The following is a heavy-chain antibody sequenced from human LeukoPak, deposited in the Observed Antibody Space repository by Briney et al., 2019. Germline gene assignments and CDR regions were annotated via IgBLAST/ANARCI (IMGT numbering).Heavy chain of an antibody. Sequence: GSLRLSCAASGFTFSSYALSWVRQAPGKGLEWVSTIGDSGYSTYYADSVKGRFTISRDNSKNALYLQMNSLRAEDTAVYFCAKQLDHQQLSATDYWGQGTLVTVSS. CDR1: GFTFSSYA. V-gene: IGHV3-23*01. CDR3: AKQLDHQQLSATDY. CDR2: IGDSGYST. D-gene: IGHD4-11*01. J-gene: IGHJ4*02.